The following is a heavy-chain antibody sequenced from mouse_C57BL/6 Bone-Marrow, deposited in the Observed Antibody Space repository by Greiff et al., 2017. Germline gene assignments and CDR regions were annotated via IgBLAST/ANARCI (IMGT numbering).Heavy chain of an antibody. CDR2: IDPISGGT. J-gene: IGHJ2*01. CDR1: GYTFTSSW. V-gene: IGHV1-72*01. Sequence: QVQLQQPGAELVKPGASVKLSCKASGYTFTSSWMNWVKQRPGRGLEWIGRIDPISGGTKYNEKFKSKATLTVDKPSSTAYMQLSSLTSEDSAVYYCAGVCFDFDYWGQGTTVTVAA. CDR3: AGVCFDFDY.